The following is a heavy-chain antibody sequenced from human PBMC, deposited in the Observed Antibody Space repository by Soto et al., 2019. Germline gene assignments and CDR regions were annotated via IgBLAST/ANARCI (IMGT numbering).Heavy chain of an antibody. CDR2: IIPIFGTA. CDR1: GGTFSSYA. CDR3: ARGQLKATYYYDSSGSYFDY. V-gene: IGHV1-69*12. D-gene: IGHD3-22*01. J-gene: IGHJ4*02. Sequence: QVQLVQSGAEVKKPGSSVKVSCKASGGTFSSYAISWVRQAPGQGLEWMGGIIPIFGTANYAQKFQGRVTMTADESTSTAYMELSSLRSEDTAVYYCARGQLKATYYYDSSGSYFDYWGQGTLVTVSS.